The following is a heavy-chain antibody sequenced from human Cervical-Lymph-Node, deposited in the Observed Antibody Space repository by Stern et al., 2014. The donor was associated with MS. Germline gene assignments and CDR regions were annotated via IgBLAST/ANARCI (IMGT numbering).Heavy chain of an antibody. CDR1: GLSFGDFA. CDR2: ISWNSGNI. D-gene: IGHD3-9*01. J-gene: IGHJ1*01. V-gene: IGHV3-9*01. CDR3: AKDKFLRATELTPVFDL. Sequence: QLVQSGGGLVQPGKSLRLSCAASGLSFGDFAMHWVRQAHGKGLAWVSGISWNSGNIGYADSVKGRFTISRDNAKNSLDLQMNSLTAADTAFYYCAKDKFLRATELTPVFDLWGQGSLVTVSS.